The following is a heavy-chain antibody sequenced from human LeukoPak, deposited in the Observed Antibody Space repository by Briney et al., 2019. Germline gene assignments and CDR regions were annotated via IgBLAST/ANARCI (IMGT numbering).Heavy chain of an antibody. CDR1: GFTFSSYA. CDR2: ISGSGGST. CDR3: AKEIIVVVVGGTFDI. J-gene: IGHJ3*02. D-gene: IGHD2-15*01. V-gene: IGHV3-23*01. Sequence: GGSLRLSCAASGFTFSSYAMSWVRQAPGEGLEWVSAISGSGGSTYYADSAKGRFTISRDNSKNTLYLQMNSLRAEDTAVYYCAKEIIVVVVGGTFDIWGQGTMVTVSS.